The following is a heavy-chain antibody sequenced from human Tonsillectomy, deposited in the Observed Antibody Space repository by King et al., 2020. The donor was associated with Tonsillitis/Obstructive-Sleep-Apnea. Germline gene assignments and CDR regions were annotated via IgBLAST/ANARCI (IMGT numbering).Heavy chain of an antibody. CDR3: ARGEMATISPAFDI. CDR1: GVTFRHYA. V-gene: IGHV3-30*04. CDR2: ISYDGSDK. J-gene: IGHJ3*02. D-gene: IGHD5-24*01. Sequence: VQLVESGGGVVQPGRSRRLSCVASGVTFRHYALHWVRQSPGKGLEWAALISYDGSDKYYADSVKGGFTVSRDNSKNTLYLQMNFLRPEDTAVYYCARGEMATISPAFDIWGQGTMVTVSS.